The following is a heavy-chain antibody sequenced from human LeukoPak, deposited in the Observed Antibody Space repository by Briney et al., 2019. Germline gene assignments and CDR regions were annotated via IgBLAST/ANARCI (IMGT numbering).Heavy chain of an antibody. CDR1: GFTFSSYA. V-gene: IGHV3-30*04. CDR2: ISYDGSNK. Sequence: GRSLRLSCAASGFTFSSYAMHWVRQAPGKGLEWVAVISYDGSNKYYADSVKGRFTISRDNSKNTLYLQMNSLRAEDTAVYYCARESNGDYLHYWGRGTLVTVSS. CDR3: ARESNGDYLHY. J-gene: IGHJ4*02. D-gene: IGHD4-17*01.